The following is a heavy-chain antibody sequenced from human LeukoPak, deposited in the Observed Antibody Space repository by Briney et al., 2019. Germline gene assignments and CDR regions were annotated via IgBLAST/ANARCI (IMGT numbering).Heavy chain of an antibody. CDR2: ISPYHGNT. V-gene: IGHV1-18*01. CDR1: GYDFTSYP. CDR3: ARVGEYLWGNYRSFWFDP. D-gene: IGHD3-16*02. J-gene: IGHJ5*02. Sequence: GASVKVSCKASGYDFTSYPINWVRQAPGQGLEWMGWISPYHGNTNYAQKLQGRVTMTTDTSTSTAYMELRSLRSDDTAVYYCARVGEYLWGNYRSFWFDPWGQGTLVTVST.